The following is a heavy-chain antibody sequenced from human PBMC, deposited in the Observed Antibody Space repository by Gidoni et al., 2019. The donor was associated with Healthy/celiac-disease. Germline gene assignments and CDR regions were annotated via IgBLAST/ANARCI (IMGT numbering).Heavy chain of an antibody. V-gene: IGHV3-30-3*01. CDR3: AREGAMAGEYYYYGMDV. CDR1: GFTFSSYA. J-gene: IGHJ6*02. CDR2: ISYDGSNK. Sequence: QVQLLESGGGVVQPGRSLRLSCAASGFTFSSYAMHWVRQAPGKGLEWVAVISYDGSNKYYADSVKGRFTISRDNSKNTLYLQMNSLRAEDTAVYYCAREGAMAGEYYYYGMDVWGQGTTVTVSS. D-gene: IGHD3-10*02.